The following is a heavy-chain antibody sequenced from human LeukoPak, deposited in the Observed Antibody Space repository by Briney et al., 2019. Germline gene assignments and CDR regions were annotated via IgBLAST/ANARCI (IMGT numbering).Heavy chain of an antibody. Sequence: GASVKVSCKASGYTFTSYYMHWVRQAPGQGLEWMGIINPSGGSTSYAQKFQGRVTMTRDTSTSTVYMELSSLRSEDTAVYYCARGMTTVTTGAALIFGYWVQGTLVTVSS. V-gene: IGHV1-46*01. J-gene: IGHJ4*02. CDR2: INPSGGST. CDR1: GYTFTSYY. CDR3: ARGMTTVTTGAALIFGY. D-gene: IGHD4-17*01.